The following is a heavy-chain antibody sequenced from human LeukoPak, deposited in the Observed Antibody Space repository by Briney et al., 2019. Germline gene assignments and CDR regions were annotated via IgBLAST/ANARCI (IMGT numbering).Heavy chain of an antibody. V-gene: IGHV1-69*04. CDR3: ARRVVSSGYSSAEYFQH. CDR1: GGTFSSYA. CDR2: IIPIFGIA. J-gene: IGHJ1*01. Sequence: GSSVKVSCKASGGTFSSYAISRVRQAPGQGLEWMGRIIPIFGIANYAQKFQGRVTITADKSTSTAYMELSSLRSEDTAVYYCARRVVSSGYSSAEYFQHWGQGTLVTVSS. D-gene: IGHD3-22*01.